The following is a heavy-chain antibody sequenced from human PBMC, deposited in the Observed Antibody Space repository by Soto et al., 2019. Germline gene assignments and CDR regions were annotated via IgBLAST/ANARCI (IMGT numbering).Heavy chain of an antibody. J-gene: IGHJ5*02. V-gene: IGHV4-39*02. CDR3: ARVGPWVPYYYDSSPYTFENWFDP. D-gene: IGHD3-22*01. Sequence: PSETLSLTCTVSGGSISSSSYYWGWIRQPPGKGLEWIGIIYYSGSTYYNPSLKSRVTLSIDMTNNHVSLILNSVTAADTAVYYCARVGPWVPYYYDSSPYTFENWFDPWGQGTLVTVSS. CDR1: GGSISSSSYY. CDR2: IYYSGST.